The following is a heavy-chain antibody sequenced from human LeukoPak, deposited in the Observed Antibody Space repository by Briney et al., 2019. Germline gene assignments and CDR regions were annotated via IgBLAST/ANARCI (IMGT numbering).Heavy chain of an antibody. V-gene: IGHV3-48*01. D-gene: IGHD3-10*01. CDR2: ISSSSSTI. Sequence: GGXLRLSCAASGFTFSSYSMNWVRQAPGKGLEWVSYISSSSSTIYYADSVKGGFTISRDNAKNSLYLQMNSLRAEDTAVYYCARGAGAYFDYWGQGTLVTVSS. J-gene: IGHJ4*02. CDR3: ARGAGAYFDY. CDR1: GFTFSSYS.